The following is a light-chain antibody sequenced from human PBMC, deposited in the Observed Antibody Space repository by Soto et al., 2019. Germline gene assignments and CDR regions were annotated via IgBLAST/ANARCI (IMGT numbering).Light chain of an antibody. CDR3: QHYGTSAL. CDR2: AS. CDR1: QSVSDMY. V-gene: IGKV3-20*01. Sequence: EIVLTQSPGTLSLSPGERATLSCRASQSVSDMYLAWYQQKPGQAPRLLIHASSRAPGIPYRVSGSGSGTDFTLSISRLEPEGFGVYCCQHYGTSALFGPGTKVEIK. J-gene: IGKJ3*01.